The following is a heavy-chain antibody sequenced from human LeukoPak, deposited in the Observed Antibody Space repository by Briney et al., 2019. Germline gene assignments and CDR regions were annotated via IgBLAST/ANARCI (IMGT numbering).Heavy chain of an antibody. V-gene: IGHV3-23*01. J-gene: IGHJ4*02. D-gene: IGHD6-13*01. Sequence: PGGSLRLSCAASGFTFNRNAICWVRQAPGKGLEWVSAISGSGGSTYYADSVKGRFTISRDNSKNTLYLQMNSLRAEDTSIYFCAKALEQETVIALDSWGQGTLVTVSS. CDR2: ISGSGGST. CDR1: GFTFNRNA. CDR3: AKALEQETVIALDS.